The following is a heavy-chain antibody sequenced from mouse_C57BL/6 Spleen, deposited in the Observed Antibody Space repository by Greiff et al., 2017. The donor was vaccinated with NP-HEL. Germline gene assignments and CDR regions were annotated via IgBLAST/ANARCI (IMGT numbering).Heavy chain of an antibody. J-gene: IGHJ3*01. D-gene: IGHD1-1*01. CDR3: ARDYGSSPWFAY. V-gene: IGHV1-26*01. Sequence: VQLQQSGPELVKPGASVKISCKAFGYTFTDYYMNWVKQSHGKSLEWIGDINPNNGGTSYNQKFKGKATLTVDKSSSTAYMELRSLTSEDSAVYYCARDYGSSPWFAYWGQGTLVTVSA. CDR1: GYTFTDYY. CDR2: INPNNGGT.